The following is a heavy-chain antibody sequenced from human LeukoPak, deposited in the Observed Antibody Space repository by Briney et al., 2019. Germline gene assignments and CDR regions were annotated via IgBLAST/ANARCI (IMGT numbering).Heavy chain of an antibody. CDR1: GFTFSS. CDR3: ARDGEYYYDSSGYAY. CDR2: IWYDGSNK. V-gene: IGHV3-33*01. J-gene: IGHJ4*02. D-gene: IGHD3-22*01. Sequence: GGSLRLSCAASGFTFSSWVRHAPGKGLEWVAVIWYDGSNKYYADSVKGRFTISRDTSKNTLYLQMNSLRAEDTAIYYCARDGEYYYDSSGYAYWGQGTLVTVSS.